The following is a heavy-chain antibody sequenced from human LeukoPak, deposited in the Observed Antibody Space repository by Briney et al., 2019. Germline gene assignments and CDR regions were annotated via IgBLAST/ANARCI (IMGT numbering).Heavy chain of an antibody. CDR2: IIPIFGRA. D-gene: IGHD3-22*01. Sequence: ASVTVSCKASGGTFSSYAISWVRQAPGQGLEWMGGIIPIFGRANYAQKFQGRVTMTRDTSTSTVYVELSSLRSEDTAVYYCARGLRTSGYSHRGQGTLVTVSS. V-gene: IGHV1-69*05. J-gene: IGHJ4*02. CDR3: ARGLRTSGYSH. CDR1: GGTFSSYA.